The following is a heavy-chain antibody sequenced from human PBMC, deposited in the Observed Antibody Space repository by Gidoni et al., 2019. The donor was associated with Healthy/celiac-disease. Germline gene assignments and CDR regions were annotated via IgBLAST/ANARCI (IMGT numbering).Heavy chain of an antibody. CDR2: ISSSGSTR. V-gene: IGHV3-48*03. CDR3: ASYSGSYKFDY. Sequence: EVQLVESGGGLVQPGGSLRRSCAASGFTFSSYEMNWVRQAPGKGLEWVSYISSSGSTRYYAAAVKGRFTISRDNAKNSLYLQMNSLRAEDTAVYYCASYSGSYKFDYWGQGTLVTVSS. CDR1: GFTFSSYE. J-gene: IGHJ4*02. D-gene: IGHD3-10*01.